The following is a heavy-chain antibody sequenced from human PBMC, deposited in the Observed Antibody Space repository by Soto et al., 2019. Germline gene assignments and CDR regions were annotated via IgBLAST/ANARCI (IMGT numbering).Heavy chain of an antibody. J-gene: IGHJ4*02. D-gene: IGHD3-9*01. Sequence: QVQLVQSGAEVKKPGSSVKVSCKASGGTFSSYAISWVRQAPGQGLEWMGGIIPIFGTANYAQKFQGRVTITADESTSTADMELSSLRSEDTAVYYCARGRELRYCDWLYLFDYWGQGTLVTVSS. CDR3: ARGRELRYCDWLYLFDY. CDR1: GGTFSSYA. V-gene: IGHV1-69*12. CDR2: IIPIFGTA.